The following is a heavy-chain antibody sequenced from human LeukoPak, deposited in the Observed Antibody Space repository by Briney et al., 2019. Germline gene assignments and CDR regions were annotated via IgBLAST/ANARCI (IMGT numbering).Heavy chain of an antibody. CDR3: GRGTMVREINWFDP. D-gene: IGHD3-10*01. CDR2: INPNSGGT. J-gene: IGHJ5*02. CDR1: GYTFTGYY. Sequence: GASVTVSCKASGYTFTGYYMHWVRQAPGQGLEWMGWINPNSGGTNYAQKFQGRVTMTRDTSISTAYMELSRLRSDDTAVYYCGRGTMVREINWFDPWGQGTLVTVSS. V-gene: IGHV1-2*02.